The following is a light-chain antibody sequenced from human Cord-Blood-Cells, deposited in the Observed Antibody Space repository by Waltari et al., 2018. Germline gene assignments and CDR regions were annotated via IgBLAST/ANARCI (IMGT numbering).Light chain of an antibody. CDR1: SSNIGNNY. CDR3: GTWDSSLSDVV. V-gene: IGLV1-51*01. Sequence: QSVLTQPPSVSAAPGQKVTITCSGSSSNIGNNYVSWYQQHPGTAHKLLIYDTNKRPSGIPDLFSGSKSGTSATLGITGLQTGDEADYYCGTWDSSLSDVVFGGGTKLTVL. J-gene: IGLJ2*01. CDR2: DTN.